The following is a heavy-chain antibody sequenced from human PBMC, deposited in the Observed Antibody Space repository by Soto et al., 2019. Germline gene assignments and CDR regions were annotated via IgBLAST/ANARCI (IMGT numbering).Heavy chain of an antibody. D-gene: IGHD4-17*01. CDR2: IYYSGST. CDR3: ARTTVTTSLGRWFDP. J-gene: IGHJ5*02. V-gene: IGHV4-59*01. Sequence: SETLSLTCTVSGGSISSYYWSWIRQPPGKGLEWIGYIYYSGSTNYSPSLKSRVTISVDTSKNQFSLKLSSVTAADTAVYYCARTTVTTSLGRWFDPWGQGTLVTVSS. CDR1: GGSISSYY.